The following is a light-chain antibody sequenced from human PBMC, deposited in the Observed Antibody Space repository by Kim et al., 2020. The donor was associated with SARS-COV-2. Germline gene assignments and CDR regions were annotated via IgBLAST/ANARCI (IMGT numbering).Light chain of an antibody. J-gene: IGKJ1*01. CDR3: HQYNNWART. CDR2: GAY. V-gene: IGKV3-15*01. CDR1: QSVSTN. Sequence: LSPGERAPPSRTATQSVSTNLDWYQQKPGQTPRLLIYGAYPTAPGIPARFSGSGCRPEFSLSLSSPQSEDFAVFFCHQYNNWARTRGQGTKV.